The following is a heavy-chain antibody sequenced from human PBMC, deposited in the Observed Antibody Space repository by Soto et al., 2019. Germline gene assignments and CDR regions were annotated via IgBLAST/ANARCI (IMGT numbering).Heavy chain of an antibody. CDR2: INHSGST. V-gene: IGHV4-34*01. CDR1: GGSFSRYY. CDR3: ALVTSGYGDPIDY. Sequence: SETLSLTCALYGGSFSRYYWSLIRQPTGKRLEWIGEINHSGSTNYNPSLKSRVTIAVDTSKNQFSLKLSSVTAADTAVYYCALVTSGYGDPIDYWGQGTLVTVAS. D-gene: IGHD5-12*01. J-gene: IGHJ4*02.